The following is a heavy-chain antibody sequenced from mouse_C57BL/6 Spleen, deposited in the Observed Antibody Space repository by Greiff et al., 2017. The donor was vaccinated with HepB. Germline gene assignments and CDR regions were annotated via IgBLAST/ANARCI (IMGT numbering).Heavy chain of an antibody. CDR2: ILPGSGST. CDR1: GYTFTGYW. CDR3: ARKKNLWLRQGDYAMDY. V-gene: IGHV1-9*01. J-gene: IGHJ4*01. D-gene: IGHD2-2*01. Sequence: QVQLQQSGAELMKPGASVKLSCKATGYTFTGYWIEWVKQRPGHGLEWIGEILPGSGSTNYNEKFKGKATFTADTSSNTAYMQLSSLTTEDSAIYYCARKKNLWLRQGDYAMDYWGQGTSVTVSS.